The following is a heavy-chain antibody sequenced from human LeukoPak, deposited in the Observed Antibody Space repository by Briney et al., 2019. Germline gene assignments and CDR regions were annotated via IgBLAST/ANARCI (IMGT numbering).Heavy chain of an antibody. CDR2: IHSGGST. J-gene: IGHJ4*02. Sequence: IQPGGSLRLSCAASGFTISTNYMSWVRQAPGKGLEWASVIHSGGSTYYADSVKGRFTISRDNSKHTLYLQMNSLRVEDTAVYYCARDPPVCSTSCLDYWGQGTLVTVSS. V-gene: IGHV3-53*01. CDR3: ARDPPVCSTSCLDY. D-gene: IGHD2-2*01. CDR1: GFTISTNY.